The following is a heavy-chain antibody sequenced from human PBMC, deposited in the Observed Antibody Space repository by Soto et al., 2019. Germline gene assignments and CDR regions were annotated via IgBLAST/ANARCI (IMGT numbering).Heavy chain of an antibody. D-gene: IGHD3-16*02. CDR3: ARGPLHLGELSLYRFIY. CDR1: GYTFTSYD. CDR2: MNANSGNT. J-gene: IGHJ4*02. V-gene: IGHV1-8*01. Sequence: QVQLVQSGAEVKKPGASVKVSCKASGYTFTSYDINWVRQATGQGLEWMGWMNANSGNTGYAQKFQGRGTMTRNTSISTAYMELSSLRYEDTAVYYCARGPLHLGELSLYRFIYWGQGTLVTVSS.